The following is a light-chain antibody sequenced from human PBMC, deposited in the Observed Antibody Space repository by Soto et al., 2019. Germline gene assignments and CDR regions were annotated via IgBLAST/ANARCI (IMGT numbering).Light chain of an antibody. CDR2: WAS. CDR3: QQYSSRALYT. CDR1: QSVLDSSNKKNH. V-gene: IGKV4-1*01. J-gene: IGKJ2*01. Sequence: DIVMTQSPDSLPVSLGERATINCRSSQSVLDSSNKKNHLAWYSQKPGQPPKLLIYWASTRESGVPDRFSGSGSGTNFTLTISSLQAADVAVYYCQQYSSRALYTFGQGTKLEI.